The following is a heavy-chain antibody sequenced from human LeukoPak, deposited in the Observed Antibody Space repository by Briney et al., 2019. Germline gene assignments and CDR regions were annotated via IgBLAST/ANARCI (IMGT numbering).Heavy chain of an antibody. CDR1: GGSISSSSYY. D-gene: IGHD2-15*01. CDR3: AREKSPDYCSGGSCYFDY. V-gene: IGHV4-39*07. J-gene: IGHJ4*02. CDR2: IYYSGST. Sequence: PSETLSLTCTVSGGSISSSSYYWGWIRQPPGTGLEWIGSIYYSGSTYNPSLKSRVTISVDTSKNQFSLKLSSVTAADTAVYYCAREKSPDYCSGGSCYFDYWGQGTLVTVSS.